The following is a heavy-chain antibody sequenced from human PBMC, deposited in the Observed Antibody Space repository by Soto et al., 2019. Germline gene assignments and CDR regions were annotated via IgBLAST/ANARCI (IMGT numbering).Heavy chain of an antibody. D-gene: IGHD5-12*01. J-gene: IGHJ3*02. V-gene: IGHV3-33*01. CDR1: GFTFSSYG. CDR2: IWYDGSNK. CDR3: ARGVATVSAFDI. Sequence: QVQLVESGGGVVQPGRSLRLSCAASGFTFSSYGMHWVRQAPGKGLEWVAVIWYDGSNKYYADSVKGRFTISRDNSKNKLYLQMNSLRAEDTAVYYCARGVATVSAFDIWGQGTMVTVSS.